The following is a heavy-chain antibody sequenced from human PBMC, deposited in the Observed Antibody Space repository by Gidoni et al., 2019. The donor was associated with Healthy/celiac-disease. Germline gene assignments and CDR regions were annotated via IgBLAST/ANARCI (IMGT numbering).Heavy chain of an antibody. J-gene: IGHJ4*02. D-gene: IGHD3-10*01. CDR3: ARHLSHLLSYFDY. V-gene: IGHV4-59*08. Sequence: QVQLQESGPGLVKPSETLSLTCTVSGGSISSYYWSWIRQPPGKGLEWIGYIYYSGSTNYNPSLKSRVTISVDTSKNQFSLKLSSVTAADTAVYYCARHLSHLLSYFDYWGQGTLVTVSS. CDR1: GGSISSYY. CDR2: IYYSGST.